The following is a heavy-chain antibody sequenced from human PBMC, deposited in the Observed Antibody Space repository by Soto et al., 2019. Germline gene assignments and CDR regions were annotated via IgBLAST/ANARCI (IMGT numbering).Heavy chain of an antibody. V-gene: IGHV4-34*01. J-gene: IGHJ6*02. CDR1: GGSFSGYY. CDR2: INHSGST. CDR3: ARGPGIVAAGTVDYYYGMAV. Sequence: SETLSLTCAVYGGSFSGYYWSWIRQPPGKGLEWVGEINHSGSTNYNPSLKSRVTISVDTSKNQFSLKLSSVTAADTAVYYCARGPGIVAAGTVDYYYGMAVWGQGTKVTVSS. D-gene: IGHD6-13*01.